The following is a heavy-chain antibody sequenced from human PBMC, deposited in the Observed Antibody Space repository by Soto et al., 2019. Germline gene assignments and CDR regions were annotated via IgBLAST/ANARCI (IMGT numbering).Heavy chain of an antibody. V-gene: IGHV1-2*04. Sequence: ASVKVSCKASGYTFTGYYMHWVRQAPGQGLEWMGWIKPNSGGTNYAQKIQGWVTMTRDTSISTAYMELSRLRSDDTAVYYCARSMGYCSGGSCYSYAFDIWGQGTMVTVSS. D-gene: IGHD2-15*01. CDR2: IKPNSGGT. CDR1: GYTFTGYY. CDR3: ARSMGYCSGGSCYSYAFDI. J-gene: IGHJ3*02.